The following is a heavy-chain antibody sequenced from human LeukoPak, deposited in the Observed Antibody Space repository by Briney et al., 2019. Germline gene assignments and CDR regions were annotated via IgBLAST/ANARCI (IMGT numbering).Heavy chain of an antibody. CDR2: IYYSGST. CDR3: ARERAGTGTEI. D-gene: IGHD6-13*01. V-gene: IGHV4-39*07. Sequence: PSETLSLTCTVSGGSISSSSYYWGWIRQPPGKGLEWIGSIYYSGSTYYNPSLKSRVTISVDTSKNQFSLKLSSVTAADTAIYYCARERAGTGTEIWGQGALVTVSS. J-gene: IGHJ4*02. CDR1: GGSISSSSYY.